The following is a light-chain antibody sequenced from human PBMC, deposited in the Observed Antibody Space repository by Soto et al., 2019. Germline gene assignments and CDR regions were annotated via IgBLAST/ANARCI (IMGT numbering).Light chain of an antibody. CDR2: WAS. J-gene: IGKJ4*01. V-gene: IGKV4-1*01. Sequence: DIVMTQSPHSLAVSLGERATINCKSSQSVLSTSNNRDYLAWYQQKPGQPPKLLINWASTRLSGVPDRFSGRGSGTDFTLTISSLQVEDVAVYYCQHYLDMPLTFGGGTRVEIK. CDR3: QHYLDMPLT. CDR1: QSVLSTSNNRDY.